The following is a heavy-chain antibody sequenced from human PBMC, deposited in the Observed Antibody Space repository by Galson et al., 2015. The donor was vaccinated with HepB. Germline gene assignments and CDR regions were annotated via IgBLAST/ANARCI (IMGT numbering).Heavy chain of an antibody. V-gene: IGHV4-39*01. Sequence: SETLSLTCTVSGGSISSSSYYWDWIRQPPGKGLEWIGSIYYSGSTYYNYYNPSLKSRVTISVDTSKNQFSLKLSSVTAADTTVYYCASQVGYCSGGSCYHFDYWGQGALVTVSS. J-gene: IGHJ4*02. CDR1: GGSISSSSYY. CDR2: IYYSGSTYYN. D-gene: IGHD2-15*01. CDR3: ASQVGYCSGGSCYHFDY.